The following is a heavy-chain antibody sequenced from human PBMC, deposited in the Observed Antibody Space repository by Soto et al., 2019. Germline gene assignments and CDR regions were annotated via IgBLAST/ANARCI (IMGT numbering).Heavy chain of an antibody. J-gene: IGHJ4*02. CDR2: LIPILGAS. CDR1: VDTFTGYT. D-gene: IGHD3-10*01. Sequence: QVQLVQSGAEVKKPGSSVKVSCKASVDTFTGYTVTWVRQAPGQGLEWVGRLIPILGASNFAQKFQGRVTISADKSADTAYMVLTGLTSEDTAVYYCARSRGSYYTNFDSWGQGTLVTVSS. CDR3: ARSRGSYYTNFDS. V-gene: IGHV1-69*08.